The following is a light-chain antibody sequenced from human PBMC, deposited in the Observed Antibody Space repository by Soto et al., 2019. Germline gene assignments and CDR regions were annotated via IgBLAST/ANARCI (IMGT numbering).Light chain of an antibody. CDR1: RSDVGGYNF. J-gene: IGLJ1*01. Sequence: QSALTQPASVSGSPGQSITISCTGTRSDVGGYNFVSWYQQHPGKAPKLMIYDVSNRPSGVSNRFSGSKSGNTASLTISGLQXXXXAXXYCSSYRSSSTGVFGTGTKLTVL. CDR2: DVS. CDR3: SSYRSSSTGV. V-gene: IGLV2-14*01.